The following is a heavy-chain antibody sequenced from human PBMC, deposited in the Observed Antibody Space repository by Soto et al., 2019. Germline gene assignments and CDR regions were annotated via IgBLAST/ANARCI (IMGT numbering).Heavy chain of an antibody. V-gene: IGHV3-53*01. CDR2: IHSGGST. D-gene: IGHD3-3*01. CDR1: GFTVSSNY. CDR3: ARDRGITIFGVVIPQGMDV. Sequence: GSLRLSCAASGFTVSSNYMSWVRQAPGKGLEWVSVIHSGGSTYYADSVKGRFTISRDNSKNTLYLQMNSLRAEDTAVYYCARDRGITIFGVVIPQGMDVWGQGTTVTVSS. J-gene: IGHJ6*02.